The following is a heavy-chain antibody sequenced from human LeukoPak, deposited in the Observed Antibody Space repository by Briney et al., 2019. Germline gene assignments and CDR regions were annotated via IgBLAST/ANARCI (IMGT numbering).Heavy chain of an antibody. V-gene: IGHV4-59*01. CDR3: ARSGGYSSPQNY. Sequence: SEALSLTCTVSGGSISSYYWSWIRQPPGKGLEWIGYIYYSGSTNYNPSLKSRVTISLDTSKSQFSLKLTSVTAADTAVYYCARSGGYSSPQNYWGQGTLVTVSS. D-gene: IGHD6-19*01. J-gene: IGHJ4*02. CDR1: GGSISSYY. CDR2: IYYSGST.